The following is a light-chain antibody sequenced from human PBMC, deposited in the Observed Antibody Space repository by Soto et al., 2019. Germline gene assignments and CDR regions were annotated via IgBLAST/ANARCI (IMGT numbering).Light chain of an antibody. V-gene: IGKV3-11*01. J-gene: IGKJ1*01. CDR3: QQRSNWPRT. Sequence: EIVMTQSPATLSVSPLERATLGCMASQSVSSYLAWYQQKPGQAPRLLIYDVSNRATGIPARFSGSGSGTDFTLTISSLEPEDFAVYYCQQRSNWPRTFGQGTKVDIK. CDR2: DVS. CDR1: QSVSSY.